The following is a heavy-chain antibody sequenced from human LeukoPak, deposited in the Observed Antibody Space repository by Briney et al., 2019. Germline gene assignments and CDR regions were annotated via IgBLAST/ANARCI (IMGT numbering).Heavy chain of an antibody. D-gene: IGHD6-19*01. CDR2: ISYDGSNK. J-gene: IGHJ4*02. Sequence: GGSPRLSCAASGFTFSSYSMSWVRQAPGKGLEWVAVISYDGSNKYYADSVKGRFTISRDNSKNTLYLQMNSLRAEDTAVYYCLAGSFDYWGQGTLVTVSS. V-gene: IGHV3-30*04. CDR3: LAGSFDY. CDR1: GFTFSSYS.